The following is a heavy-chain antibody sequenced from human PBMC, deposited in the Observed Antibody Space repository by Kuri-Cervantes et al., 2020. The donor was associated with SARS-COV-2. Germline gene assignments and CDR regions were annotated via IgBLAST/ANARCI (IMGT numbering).Heavy chain of an antibody. Sequence: SETLSLTCTVSGGSISSSSYYWSWIRQPPGKGLEWIGYIYYSGSTNYNPSLKSRVTISVDASKNQFSLKLSSVTAADTAVYYCARGISNHIYYYYYMDVWGKGTTVTVSS. CDR2: IYYSGST. CDR1: GGSISSSSYY. J-gene: IGHJ6*03. V-gene: IGHV4-61*01. CDR3: ARGISNHIYYYYYMDV. D-gene: IGHD4-11*01.